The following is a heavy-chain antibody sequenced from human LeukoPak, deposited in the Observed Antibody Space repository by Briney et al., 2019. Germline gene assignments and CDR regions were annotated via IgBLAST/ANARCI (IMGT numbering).Heavy chain of an antibody. CDR1: GFTFKTYT. V-gene: IGHV3-21*01. Sequence: GGSLRLSCAASGFTFKTYTMHWVRQAPGMGLEWVSSISSSSSYIFYADSVKGRFTISRDNAKNSLYLQMNSLRAEDTAVYYCVRDNPRCCGVIPPNIDDHWGQGTLVTVSS. D-gene: IGHD2-21*01. CDR2: ISSSSSYI. CDR3: VRDNPRCCGVIPPNIDDH. J-gene: IGHJ4*02.